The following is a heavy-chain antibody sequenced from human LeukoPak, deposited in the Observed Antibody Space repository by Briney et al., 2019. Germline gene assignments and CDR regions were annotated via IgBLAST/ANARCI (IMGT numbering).Heavy chain of an antibody. Sequence: PGRSLRLSCAASGFTSNSYGMHWVRQAPGKGLEWVAVISYDGPNKYYADSVKGRFTISRDDSKSTLYLQMNSLRPEDTAVYYCAKEKLPSGYSFLTDYWGQGTLVTVSS. J-gene: IGHJ4*02. V-gene: IGHV3-30*18. CDR1: GFTSNSYG. D-gene: IGHD5-18*01. CDR3: AKEKLPSGYSFLTDY. CDR2: ISYDGPNK.